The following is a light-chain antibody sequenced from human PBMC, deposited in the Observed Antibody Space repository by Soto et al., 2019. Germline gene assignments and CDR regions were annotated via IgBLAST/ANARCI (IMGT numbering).Light chain of an antibody. Sequence: DIHMTQSPSTLSASVGDRVTMTFRASQSISSWLAWYQQKPGKAPKLLIYDASSLESGVPSRFSGSGSGTEFTLTISSLQPDDFATYYCQQYNSYCTFGQGTKVDIK. V-gene: IGKV1-5*01. CDR1: QSISSW. CDR3: QQYNSYCT. CDR2: DAS. J-gene: IGKJ1*01.